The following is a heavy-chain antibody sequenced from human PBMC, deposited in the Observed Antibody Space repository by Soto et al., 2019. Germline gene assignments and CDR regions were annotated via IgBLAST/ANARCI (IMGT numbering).Heavy chain of an antibody. V-gene: IGHV3-23*01. J-gene: IGHJ4*02. CDR3: SKTYYGSGSYWFDY. Sequence: EVQLLESGGGLVQPGGSLRLSCAASGFTFSSYAMSWVRQAPGKGLEWVSAISGSGGSTYYPDYVKGRFTISRDNSMNTLYLQMNFLRAEDTAVSYCSKTYYGSGSYWFDYWGQGTLVTVSS. D-gene: IGHD3-10*01. CDR1: GFTFSSYA. CDR2: ISGSGGST.